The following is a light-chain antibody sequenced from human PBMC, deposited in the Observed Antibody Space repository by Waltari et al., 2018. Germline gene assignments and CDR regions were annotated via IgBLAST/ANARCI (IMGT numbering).Light chain of an antibody. CDR1: QSISHW. J-gene: IGKJ4*01. V-gene: IGKV1-5*03. CDR2: KAS. CDR3: QRYDDYPPT. Sequence: DIQTTQSPSTLSASVGDRVTITCRASQSISHWLAWYQQKPGKAPKLLISKASSLEKEVPSRFSGSGSGTEFTLTITNLQPDDFATFYCQRYDDYPPTFGGGTKVEIK.